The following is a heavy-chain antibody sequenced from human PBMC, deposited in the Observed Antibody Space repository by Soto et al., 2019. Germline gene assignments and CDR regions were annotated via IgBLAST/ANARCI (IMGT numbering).Heavy chain of an antibody. CDR2: INHTGST. D-gene: IGHD3-10*01. V-gene: IGHV4-34*01. CDR1: GGSFSGYY. J-gene: IGHJ5*02. CDR3: SIALLFNSGTYYELFRDNYXDP. Sequence: PSETLSLTCDVHGGSFSGYYWSWIRQAPGKGLEWIGEINHTGSTNYNPSLKSRVAISLDTSKNQFSLKMNSVTAADTADYYCSIALLFNSGTYYELFRDNYXDPWGQGTLVTVSS.